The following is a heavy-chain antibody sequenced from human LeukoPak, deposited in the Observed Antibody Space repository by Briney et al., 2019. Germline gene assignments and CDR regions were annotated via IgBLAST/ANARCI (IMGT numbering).Heavy chain of an antibody. CDR3: ARDRGVGAYYFDY. J-gene: IGHJ4*02. D-gene: IGHD1-26*01. CDR2: IYYSGST. CDR1: GGSISSGGYY. Sequence: SETLSLTCTVSGGSISSGGYYWSWIRQHPGKGLEWIGYIYYSGSTNYNPSLKSRVTISVDTSKNQFSLKVSSVTAADTAVYFCARDRGVGAYYFDYWGQGALVTVSS. V-gene: IGHV4-61*08.